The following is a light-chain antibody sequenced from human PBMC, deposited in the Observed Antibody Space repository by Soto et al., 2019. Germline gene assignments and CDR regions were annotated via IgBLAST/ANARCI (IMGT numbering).Light chain of an antibody. CDR1: QSISSW. Sequence: DIQMTQSPSTLSASVGDRVTITCRASQSISSWLAWYQQKPGKAPKLLIYDASSLESGVLSRFSGSGSGTEFTLTISSLQSEDFAVYYCQQYNNWPLIFGGGTKVDIK. CDR3: QQYNNWPLI. V-gene: IGKV1-5*01. CDR2: DAS. J-gene: IGKJ4*01.